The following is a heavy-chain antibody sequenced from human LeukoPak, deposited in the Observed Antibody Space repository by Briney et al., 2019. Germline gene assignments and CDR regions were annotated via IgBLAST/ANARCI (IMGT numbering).Heavy chain of an antibody. CDR1: GFTFSSYA. Sequence: GGSLRLSCAASGFTFSSYAMSWVRQAPGKGLEWVSAISGSGGSTYYADSVKGRFTISRDNSKNTLYLQMNSLRAEDTAVYYCARDNPYYYDSSGPEDYWGQGTLVTVSS. V-gene: IGHV3-23*01. CDR3: ARDNPYYYDSSGPEDY. D-gene: IGHD3-22*01. CDR2: ISGSGGST. J-gene: IGHJ4*02.